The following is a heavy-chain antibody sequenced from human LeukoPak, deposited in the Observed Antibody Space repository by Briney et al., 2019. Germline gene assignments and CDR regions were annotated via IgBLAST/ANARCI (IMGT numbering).Heavy chain of an antibody. V-gene: IGHV1-2*02. CDR2: INPNSGGT. Sequence: ASVKVSCKASGYTFTGYYMHWVRQAPGQGLEWMGWINPNSGGTHYAQKFQGRVTMTRDTSISTAYMELSRLRSDDTAVYYCAAGLTPYYFDYWGQGTLVTVSS. D-gene: IGHD3-22*01. J-gene: IGHJ4*02. CDR1: GYTFTGYY. CDR3: AAGLTPYYFDY.